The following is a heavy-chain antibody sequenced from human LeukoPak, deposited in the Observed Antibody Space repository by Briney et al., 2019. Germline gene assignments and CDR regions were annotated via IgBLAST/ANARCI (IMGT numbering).Heavy chain of an antibody. Sequence: GGSLRLSCEVSGSSFSSYWMNWVRQAPGKGLEWVANINQAGSDKYYVDSVKGRFTISRDNARNSLYLQMNSLRAEDTAVYYCGRGDPDYWGQRTLVTVSS. J-gene: IGHJ4*02. CDR2: INQAGSDK. CDR3: GRGDPDY. V-gene: IGHV3-7*01. CDR1: GSSFSSYW.